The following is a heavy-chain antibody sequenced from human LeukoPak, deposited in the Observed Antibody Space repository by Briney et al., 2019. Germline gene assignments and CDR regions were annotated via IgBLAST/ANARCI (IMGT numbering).Heavy chain of an antibody. V-gene: IGHV3-20*04. CDR1: GFTYDNYG. D-gene: IGHD3-22*01. Sequence: GGSLRLSCAASGFTYDNYGMNWVRHAPGKGLEWVSSINWNGGSTGYADSVKGRFTISRDNAKNSLYLQMNSLRAEDTAVYYCATRSAYYTYYFDYWGQGTLVTVSS. CDR2: INWNGGST. J-gene: IGHJ4*02. CDR3: ATRSAYYTYYFDY.